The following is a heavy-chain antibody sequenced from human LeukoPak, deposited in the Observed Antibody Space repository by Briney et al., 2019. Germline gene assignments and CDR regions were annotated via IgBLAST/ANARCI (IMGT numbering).Heavy chain of an antibody. D-gene: IGHD2-15*01. V-gene: IGHV4-39*02. J-gene: IGHJ5*02. Sequence: PSETLSLTCTVSGGSITSGSYYWGWIRQPPGKGLEWIGSIYYSGSTYYNPSLKSRVTISVDTSSKLFSLKLSSVTAADTAVYYCARVSCSGGACPFGSWFDPWGQGTLVTVSS. CDR2: IYYSGST. CDR3: ARVSCSGGACPFGSWFDP. CDR1: GGSITSGSYY.